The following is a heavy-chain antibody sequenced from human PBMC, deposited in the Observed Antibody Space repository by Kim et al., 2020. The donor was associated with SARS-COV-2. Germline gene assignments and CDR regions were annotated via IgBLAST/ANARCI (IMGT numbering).Heavy chain of an antibody. CDR3: MVVTPEDDMDV. D-gene: IGHD2-15*01. Sequence: ASVKVSCKASGYTFTGYYIHWVRQAPGQGLEWMGRINPNSGGANYAQKFQGRVTMTRDTSISTAYMDLSRLRSDDTAVYYCMVVTPEDDMDVWGRGTTVTVSS. V-gene: IGHV1-2*06. J-gene: IGHJ6*02. CDR1: GYTFTGYY. CDR2: INPNSGGA.